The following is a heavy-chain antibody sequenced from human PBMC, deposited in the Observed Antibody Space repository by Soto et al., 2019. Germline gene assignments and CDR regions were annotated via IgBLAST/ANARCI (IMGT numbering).Heavy chain of an antibody. CDR2: ISGSGVST. J-gene: IGHJ6*02. D-gene: IGHD3-10*01. CDR3: ARALYGPQGFYSYAIDV. Sequence: PGGSLRLSCAASGFTFSSYSISWVRQAPWKGLEWVSAISGSGVSTYYADSVKGRFTISRDNSKNTLYLQMNSLRAEDTGVYYCARALYGPQGFYSYAIDVWGQGTTVPVSS. CDR1: GFTFSSYS. V-gene: IGHV3-23*01.